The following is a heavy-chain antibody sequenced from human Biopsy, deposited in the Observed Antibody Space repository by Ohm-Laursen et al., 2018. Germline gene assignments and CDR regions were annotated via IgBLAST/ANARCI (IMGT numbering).Heavy chain of an antibody. Sequence: SETLPLTCSVSGASMTDYFWSWIWQPAGKGLEWIGRAYPSGTTYYNPSLKGRVTISIDASKTQFSLQVNSVTAADTAVYYCARTPRDSFWSGSYKRGLWFDPWGQGTLVIVSS. CDR1: GASMTDYF. J-gene: IGHJ5*02. V-gene: IGHV4-4*07. CDR3: ARTPRDSFWSGSYKRGLWFDP. D-gene: IGHD3-3*01. CDR2: AYPSGTT.